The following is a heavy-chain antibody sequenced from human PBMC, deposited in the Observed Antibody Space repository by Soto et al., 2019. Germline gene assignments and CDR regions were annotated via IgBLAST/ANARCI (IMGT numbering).Heavy chain of an antibody. CDR3: ARPSGLLGQYSALVDY. CDR1: GGTFSNSA. Sequence: QVQLVQSGSEVRRPGSSVKVSCKASGGTFSNSAIAWVRKPPDQGLECLGMIIPIFTTTNYAQKLKDGLTISADGSTSTAYMELSGLKSEDTAVYFCARPSGLLGQYSALVDYWGQGTLVTVSS. J-gene: IGHJ4*02. CDR2: IIPIFTTT. D-gene: IGHD6-6*01. V-gene: IGHV1-69*18.